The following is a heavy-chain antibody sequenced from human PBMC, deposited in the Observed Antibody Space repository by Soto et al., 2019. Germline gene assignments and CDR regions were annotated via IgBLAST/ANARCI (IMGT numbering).Heavy chain of an antibody. CDR1: GFTFSTHG. D-gene: IGHD3-10*01. V-gene: IGHV3-30*18. CDR3: AKVKSAVVRGVRLPRYDMDV. J-gene: IGHJ6*02. Sequence: PGGSLRLSCSASGFTFSTHGMHWVRQAPGKGLEWAALISYDGTDKYYADSVKGRLTISRDNSKNTLYLQMNSLRGEDTAVYYCAKVKSAVVRGVRLPRYDMDVWGQGTTVTVSS. CDR2: ISYDGTDK.